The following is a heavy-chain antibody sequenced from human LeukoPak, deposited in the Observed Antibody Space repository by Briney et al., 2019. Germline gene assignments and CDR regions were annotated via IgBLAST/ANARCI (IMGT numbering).Heavy chain of an antibody. Sequence: GESLKISCKALGYSFTTYWIAWVRQMPGRGLGWMGIIYPGDSDTTYSPSFQGQVTISVDKSISTAYLQWSSLKASDTAMHYCARRGYDSSGYTDAFDIWGQGTMVTVSS. CDR1: GYSFTTYW. CDR3: ARRGYDSSGYTDAFDI. D-gene: IGHD3-22*01. J-gene: IGHJ3*02. V-gene: IGHV5-51*01. CDR2: IYPGDSDT.